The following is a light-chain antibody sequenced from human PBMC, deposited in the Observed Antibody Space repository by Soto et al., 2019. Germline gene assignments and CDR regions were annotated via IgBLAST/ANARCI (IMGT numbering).Light chain of an antibody. Sequence: NFMLTQPHSVSESPGRAVTISCTRTSGSIGSNYVQWYQQRPGSAPTIVIYEDYERPSGVPDRFSASIDSSSNSASLTIPGLKTEDEADYYCQSHDSSDYVFGTGTKVTVL. CDR2: EDY. CDR1: SGSIGSNY. V-gene: IGLV6-57*04. J-gene: IGLJ1*01. CDR3: QSHDSSDYV.